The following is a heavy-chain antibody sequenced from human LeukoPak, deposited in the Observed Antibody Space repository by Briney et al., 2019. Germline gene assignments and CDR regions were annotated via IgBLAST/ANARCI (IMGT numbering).Heavy chain of an antibody. D-gene: IGHD2-8*01. J-gene: IGHJ6*03. CDR2: MNPNSGNT. CDR3: ARVPRTNGVWSYYYYYMDV. CDR1: GYTFTSYD. V-gene: IGHV1-8*01. Sequence: GASVKVSCKASGYTFTSYDINWVRQATGQGLEWMGWMNPNSGNTGYAQKFQGRVTMTGNTSISTAYMELSSLRSEDAAVYYCARVPRTNGVWSYYYYYMDVWGKGTTVTVSS.